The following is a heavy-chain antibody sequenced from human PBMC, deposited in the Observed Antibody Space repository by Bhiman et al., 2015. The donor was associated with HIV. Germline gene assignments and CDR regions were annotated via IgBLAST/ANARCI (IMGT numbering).Heavy chain of an antibody. D-gene: IGHD5-18*01. CDR1: GLTFSDHA. Sequence: QVQVVESGGGVVQPGRSLRLSCVVSGLTFSDHAFHWVRQAPGKGLEWVTYISYDGGNRYYADSVTGRFRISRDNSQNTVYLQMNSLRPEDTAVYYCTRDHLGYTHGGQFYFDNWGQGTLVTVSS. J-gene: IGHJ4*02. V-gene: IGHV3-30-3*01. CDR2: ISYDGGNR. CDR3: TRDHLGYTHGGQFYFDN.